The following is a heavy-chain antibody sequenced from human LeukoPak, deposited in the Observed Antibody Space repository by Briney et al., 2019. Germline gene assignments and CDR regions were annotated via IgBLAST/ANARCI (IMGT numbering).Heavy chain of an antibody. D-gene: IGHD1-26*01. CDR1: AYSFTNYW. CDR2: IDPGDSQT. CDR3: ARKGSGFDY. V-gene: IGHV5-10-1*01. Sequence: RGESLKISCKGSAYSFTNYWISWVRQMPGKGLEWMGRIDPGDSQTNYSPSFQGHVTISADKSISTAYLQWSSLKASDTAMYYCARKGSGFDYWGQGTLVTVSS. J-gene: IGHJ4*02.